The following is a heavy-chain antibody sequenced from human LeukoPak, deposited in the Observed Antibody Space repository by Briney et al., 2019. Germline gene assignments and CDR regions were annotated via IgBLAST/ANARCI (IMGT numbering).Heavy chain of an antibody. V-gene: IGHV3-21*01. CDR2: ISSSSSYI. CDR3: ARDQVPGLLWFGELLSD. CDR1: GFTFSNYA. Sequence: GSLRLSCVASGFTFSNYAMSWVRQAPGKGLEWVSSISSSSSYIYYADSVKGRFTISRDNAKNSLYLQMNSLRAEDTAVYYCARDQVPGLLWFGELLSDWGQGTLVTVSS. D-gene: IGHD3-10*01. J-gene: IGHJ4*02.